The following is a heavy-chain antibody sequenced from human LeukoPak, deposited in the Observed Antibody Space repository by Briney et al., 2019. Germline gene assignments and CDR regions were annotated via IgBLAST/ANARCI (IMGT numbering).Heavy chain of an antibody. J-gene: IGHJ4*02. CDR1: GFTFSSYE. V-gene: IGHV3-48*03. CDR3: ARALYDSSGYLDY. CDR2: ISSSGSTI. D-gene: IGHD3-22*01. Sequence: GGSLRLSCAASGFTFSSYEMNWVRQAPGKGLEWLSYISSSGSTIYYADSVKGRFTISRDNAKNSLYLQMNSQRAEDTAVYYCARALYDSSGYLDYWGQGTLVTVSS.